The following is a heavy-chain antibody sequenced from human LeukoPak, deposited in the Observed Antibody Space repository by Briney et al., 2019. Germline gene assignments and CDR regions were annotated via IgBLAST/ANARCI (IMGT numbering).Heavy chain of an antibody. V-gene: IGHV3-33*01. CDR3: ARDCCGGNSHLFDS. D-gene: IGHD4-23*01. Sequence: GGSLRLSCTASGLTFSRHGMHWVRQAPGKGLEWVAIIWYDGNNRYYTDSVKGRFTIYSDNSKDTLYLQMNSLRAEDTAVYYCARDCCGGNSHLFDSWGQGTLVTVSS. CDR2: IWYDGNNR. J-gene: IGHJ4*02. CDR1: GLTFSRHG.